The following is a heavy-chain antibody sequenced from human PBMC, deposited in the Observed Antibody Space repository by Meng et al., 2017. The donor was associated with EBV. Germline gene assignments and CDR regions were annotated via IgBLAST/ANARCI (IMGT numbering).Heavy chain of an antibody. CDR2: INPSGGST. V-gene: IGHV1-46*01. CDR1: GYTFTSYY. J-gene: IGHJ5*02. D-gene: IGHD6-13*01. CDR3: ARNGIAAWGWFDP. Sequence: QGQAVQSGAGVKKPGASVKVSCKASGYTFTSYYMHVVRQAPGQGLEWMGIINPSGGSTSYAQKFQGRVTMTRDTSTSTVYMELSSLRSEDTAVYYCARNGIAAWGWFDPWGQGTLVTVSS.